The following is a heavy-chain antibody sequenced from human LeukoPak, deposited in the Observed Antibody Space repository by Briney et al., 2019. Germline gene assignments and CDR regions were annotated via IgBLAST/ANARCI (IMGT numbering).Heavy chain of an antibody. D-gene: IGHD5/OR15-5a*01. Sequence: VASVKVSCKASGYTFTSYYVHWVRQAPGKGLEWMGHYDPEEGERLYAQKFQGRLTMTEDTSTDTAYMELSSLTSEDTAVYFCTIDKESTTWNYYYYMEVWGKGTTVTVSS. V-gene: IGHV1-24*01. CDR3: TIDKESTTWNYYYYMEV. CDR2: YDPEEGER. J-gene: IGHJ6*03. CDR1: GYTFTSYY.